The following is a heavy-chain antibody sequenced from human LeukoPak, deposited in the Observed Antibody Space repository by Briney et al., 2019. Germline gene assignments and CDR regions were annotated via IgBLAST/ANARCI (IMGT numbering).Heavy chain of an antibody. V-gene: IGHV1-2*02. CDR1: GYTFTGYY. J-gene: IGHJ4*02. Sequence: ASVEVSCKASGYTFTGYYMYWVRQAPGQGLEWMGWINPNSGGTNSAQKFQGRVTMTRDTSISTAYMELSRLRSDDTAVYYCAANIAVTGRAFDYWGQGTLVTVSS. CDR2: INPNSGGT. CDR3: AANIAVTGRAFDY. D-gene: IGHD6-19*01.